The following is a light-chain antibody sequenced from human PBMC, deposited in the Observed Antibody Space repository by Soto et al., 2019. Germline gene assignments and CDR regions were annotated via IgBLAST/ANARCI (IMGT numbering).Light chain of an antibody. Sequence: EIVLTQSPGTLSWSPGERATLSCRASQSVSSSYLAWYQQKPAQAPRLLIYGASNRATGIPDRFSGSGSGTDFTLTLSRLEPEDFAVYYCPQYGGSPPYTFGQGTKLEIK. J-gene: IGKJ2*01. CDR3: PQYGGSPPYT. CDR1: QSVSSSY. V-gene: IGKV3-20*01. CDR2: GAS.